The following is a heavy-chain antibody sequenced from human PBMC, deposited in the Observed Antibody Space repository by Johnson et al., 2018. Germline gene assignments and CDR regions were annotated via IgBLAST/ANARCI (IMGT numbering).Heavy chain of an antibody. CDR1: GFTFNTYG. CDR3: AKDSHYYDVGYYYYRDV. CDR2: LSYHGTKK. Sequence: VQLLESGGGVVHPGRSLRLSCAASGFTFNTYGMHWVRQAPGKGLEWVAFLSYHGTKKFYADSVKGRFTISRDNSKNTLYLQINSLRAEDTAVYYCAKDSHYYDVGYYYYRDVWAKGTTVTVSS. V-gene: IGHV3-30*18. J-gene: IGHJ6*03. D-gene: IGHD3-16*01.